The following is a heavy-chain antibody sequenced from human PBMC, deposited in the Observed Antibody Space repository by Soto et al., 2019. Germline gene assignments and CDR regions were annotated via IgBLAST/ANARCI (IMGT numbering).Heavy chain of an antibody. Sequence: EVQLVESWGGLVKPGESLRLSCAASDLSFSNAYINWVLQAPGKGLELVGRIKSKTDGGTIDYAAPVKGRFIISRDDSRNTVYLQMNSLKTEDTAVYYCTTRGALGYWGQGTLVTVSS. V-gene: IGHV3-15*07. CDR3: TTRGALGY. D-gene: IGHD2-15*01. J-gene: IGHJ4*02. CDR1: DLSFSNAY. CDR2: IKSKTDGGTI.